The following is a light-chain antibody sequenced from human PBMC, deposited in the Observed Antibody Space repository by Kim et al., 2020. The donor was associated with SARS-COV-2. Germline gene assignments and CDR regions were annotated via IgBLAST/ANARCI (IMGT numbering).Light chain of an antibody. CDR2: DVS. CDR1: NSDVGGFNY. J-gene: IGLJ1*01. V-gene: IGLV2-14*03. Sequence: QSVLTQPASVSGSPGQSITISCTGTNSDVGGFNYVSWYQQHPGKAPKPMIYDVSNRPSGVSDRFSGSKSGNTASLTISGLQAEDEADYYCISYTTSSTYVFGTGTKVTVL. CDR3: ISYTTSSTYV.